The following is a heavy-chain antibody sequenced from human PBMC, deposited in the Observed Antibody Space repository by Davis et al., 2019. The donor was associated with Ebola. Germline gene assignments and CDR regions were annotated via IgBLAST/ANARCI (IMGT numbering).Heavy chain of an antibody. CDR1: GGSFSGYY. CDR2: INDSGGT. CDR3: SRGSGGPRLGD. D-gene: IGHD3-16*01. J-gene: IGHJ4*02. Sequence: MPSETLSLTCAVYGGSFSGYYWNWIRQPPGKGPEWIGEINDSGGTYYNPSLKSRVTISVDTSKNQFSLKLSSVTAADTAVYYCSRGSGGPRLGDWGQGTLVTVSS. V-gene: IGHV4-34*01.